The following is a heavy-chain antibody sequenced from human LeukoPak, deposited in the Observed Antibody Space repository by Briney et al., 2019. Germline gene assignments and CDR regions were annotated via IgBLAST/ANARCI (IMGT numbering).Heavy chain of an antibody. V-gene: IGHV3-21*01. CDR2: ISSSIGYI. J-gene: IGHJ4*02. Sequence: GGSLRLSCAASGFTFSSYSINWVRQAPGKGLEWVSSISSSIGYIYYADSVKGRFTISRDNAKNSLYLQMNSLRAEDTAVYYCARDAHYDFWSGYYSTWPLGYWGQGTLVTVSS. D-gene: IGHD3-3*01. CDR1: GFTFSSYS. CDR3: ARDAHYDFWSGYYSTWPLGY.